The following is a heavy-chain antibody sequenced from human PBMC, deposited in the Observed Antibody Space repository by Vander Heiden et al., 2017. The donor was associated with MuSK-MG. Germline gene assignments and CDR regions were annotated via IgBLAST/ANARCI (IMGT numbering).Heavy chain of an antibody. J-gene: IGHJ3*02. Sequence: EVQLVQSRAEVKKPRESLKISCKTSGYSFTTYWIGWARQMPGKGLEWMGIIHPGDSDTRYSPSFEGQVTISADRSTGTAYLQWSSLRASDSAMFFCARHTTGRTWNIWGQGTVVTVSS. CDR1: GYSFTTYW. CDR3: ARHTTGRTWNI. V-gene: IGHV5-51*01. CDR2: IHPGDSDT. D-gene: IGHD1-1*01.